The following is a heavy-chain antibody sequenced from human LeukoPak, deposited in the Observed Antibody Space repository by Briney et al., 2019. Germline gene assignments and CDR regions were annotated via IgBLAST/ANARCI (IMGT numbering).Heavy chain of an antibody. D-gene: IGHD4-23*01. Sequence: GGSLRLSCAASGFTFSNYGMAWFRQAPGKGLEWVSTINIRADETHYADSVKGRFTISRDNAKNSLFLQMNSLRAEDTAVYYCARAHNFYGGNSKGAFDIWGQGTMVIVSS. CDR3: ARAHNFYGGNSKGAFDI. V-gene: IGHV3-21*01. CDR2: INIRADET. CDR1: GFTFSNYG. J-gene: IGHJ3*02.